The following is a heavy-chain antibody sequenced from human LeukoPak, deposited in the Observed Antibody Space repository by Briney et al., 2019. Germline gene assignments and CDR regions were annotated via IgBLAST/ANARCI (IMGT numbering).Heavy chain of an antibody. CDR3: GRRYYYYMDV. J-gene: IGHJ6*03. CDR1: GFTFSSYE. CDR2: ISSSGSTI. D-gene: IGHD1-14*01. Sequence: GGSLRLSCAASGFTFSSYEMNWVRQAPGKGLEWVSYISSSGSTIYYADPVKGRFTISKDNAKNSLYLQMNSLRAEDTAVYYCGRRYYYYMDVWGKGTTVTVSS. V-gene: IGHV3-48*03.